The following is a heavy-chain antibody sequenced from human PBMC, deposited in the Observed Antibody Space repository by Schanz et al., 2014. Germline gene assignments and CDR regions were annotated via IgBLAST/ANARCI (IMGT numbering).Heavy chain of an antibody. D-gene: IGHD2-2*01. V-gene: IGHV1-8*02. J-gene: IGHJ4*02. CDR2: MNPNSGNT. CDR1: GYSFTDYA. Sequence: QVQLVQSGAEVKKPGALVKVSCQASGYSFTDYATHWVRQAPGQGLEWMGWMNPNSGNTGYAQKFQGRVTMTRDTSTSTVNMELSSLRSEDTAVDYCARGGFFDSTSFDSWGQGTLVTVSS. CDR3: ARGGFFDSTSFDS.